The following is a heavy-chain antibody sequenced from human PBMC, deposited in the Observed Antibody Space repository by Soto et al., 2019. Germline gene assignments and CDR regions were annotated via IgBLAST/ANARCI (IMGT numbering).Heavy chain of an antibody. CDR2: INSDGSST. D-gene: IGHD3-9*01. CDR1: GFTFSSYW. CDR3: ARGARALRYFDWAFDY. J-gene: IGHJ4*02. V-gene: IGHV3-74*01. Sequence: VQLVESGGGLVQPGGSLRLSCAASGFTFSSYWMHWVRQAPGKGLVWVSRINSDGSSTSYAYSVKGRFTISRDNAKNTLYLQMNSLRAEDTAVYYCARGARALRYFDWAFDYWGQGTLVTVSS.